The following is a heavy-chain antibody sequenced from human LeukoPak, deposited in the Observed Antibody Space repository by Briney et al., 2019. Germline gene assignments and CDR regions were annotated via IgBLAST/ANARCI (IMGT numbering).Heavy chain of an antibody. D-gene: IGHD2-2*01. Sequence: GGSLRLSCAASGFTFSNAWMSWVRQAPGKGLEWVAVISYDGSNKYYADSVKGRFTISRDNSKNTLYLQMNSLRAEDTAVYYCARDFGGIVVVPAATPDYWGQGTLVTVSS. V-gene: IGHV3-30-3*01. CDR2: ISYDGSNK. J-gene: IGHJ4*02. CDR3: ARDFGGIVVVPAATPDY. CDR1: GFTFSNAW.